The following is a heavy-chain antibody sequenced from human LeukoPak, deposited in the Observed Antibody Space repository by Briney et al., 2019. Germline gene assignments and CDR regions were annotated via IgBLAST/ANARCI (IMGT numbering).Heavy chain of an antibody. CDR1: GGSISSYY. D-gene: IGHD3-22*01. CDR2: IYYSGST. Sequence: PSETLSLTCTVSGGSISSYYWSWIRQPPGKGLEWIGYIYYSGSTNYNPSLKSRVTISVDTSKNQFSLKLSSVTAADTAVYYCASFDKYYYDSSGYYRLDYRGQGTLVTVSS. V-gene: IGHV4-59*01. CDR3: ASFDKYYYDSSGYYRLDY. J-gene: IGHJ4*02.